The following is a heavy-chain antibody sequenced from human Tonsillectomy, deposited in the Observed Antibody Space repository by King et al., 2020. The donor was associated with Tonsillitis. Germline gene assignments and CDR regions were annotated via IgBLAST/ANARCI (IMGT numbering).Heavy chain of an antibody. CDR2: ISYDGSNK. Sequence: VQLVESGGGVVQPGRSLRLSCAASGFTFSSYAMHWVRQAPGKGLEWVAVISYDGSNKYYADSVKGRFTISRDNSKNTLYLQMNSLRAEDTAVYYCARVPHPTVPNPEGFDYWGQGTLVTVSS. J-gene: IGHJ4*02. CDR3: ARVPHPTVPNPEGFDY. D-gene: IGHD4-17*01. CDR1: GFTFSSYA. V-gene: IGHV3-30*04.